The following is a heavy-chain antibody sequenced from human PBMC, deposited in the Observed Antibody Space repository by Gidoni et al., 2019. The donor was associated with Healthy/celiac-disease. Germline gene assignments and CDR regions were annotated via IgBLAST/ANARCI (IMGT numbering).Heavy chain of an antibody. CDR1: GGSISSGGYY. CDR3: ARAATMVRGHMGGYYFDY. Sequence: QVQLQESGPGLVKPSQTLSLTCTVSGGSISSGGYYWSWIRQHPGKGREWIGYIYYSGSTYYNPSLKSRVTISVDTSKNQFSLKLSAVTAADTAVYYCARAATMVRGHMGGYYFDYWGQGTLVTVSS. V-gene: IGHV4-31*03. D-gene: IGHD3-10*01. CDR2: IYYSGST. J-gene: IGHJ4*02.